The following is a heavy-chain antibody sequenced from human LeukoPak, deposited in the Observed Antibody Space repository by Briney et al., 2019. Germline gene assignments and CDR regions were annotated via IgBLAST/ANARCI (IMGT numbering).Heavy chain of an antibody. J-gene: IGHJ2*01. CDR2: IYTSGST. V-gene: IGHV4-4*07. D-gene: IGHD3-9*01. Sequence: SETLSLTCTVSAGSISSYYWSWIRQPAGKGLEWIGRIYTSGSTNFNPSLNSRVTMSVETSKNQFSLKLSSVTAAETAVYYCARGADILTGYYDWYFDLWGRGTLVTVSS. CDR3: ARGADILTGYYDWYFDL. CDR1: AGSISSYY.